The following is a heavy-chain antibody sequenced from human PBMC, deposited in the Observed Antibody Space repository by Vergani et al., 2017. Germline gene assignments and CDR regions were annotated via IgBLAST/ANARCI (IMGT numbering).Heavy chain of an antibody. CDR3: ARGKGVVQLWYPSWYFDL. V-gene: IGHV4-30-4*08. CDR1: GGSISSGDYY. CDR2: IYYSGRT. D-gene: IGHD5-18*01. J-gene: IGHJ2*01. Sequence: QVQLQESGPGLVKPSQTLSLTCTVSGGSISSGDYYWSWIRQPPGKGLEWIGYIYYSGRTYYNPSLKSRVTISVETSKKHFSLKLSSVTAADTAVYYCARGKGVVQLWYPSWYFDLWGRGTLVTVSS.